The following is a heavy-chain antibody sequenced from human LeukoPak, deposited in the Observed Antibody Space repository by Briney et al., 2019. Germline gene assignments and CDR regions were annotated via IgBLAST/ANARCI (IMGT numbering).Heavy chain of an antibody. CDR1: GGSISSYY. V-gene: IGHV4-59*08. J-gene: IGHJ4*02. CDR3: ARQAGSPWYFDY. Sequence: SETLSLTCTVSGGSISSYYWSWIRQPPGKGLEWIGYIYYSGSTNYNPSLKSRITISVDTSKNQISLKLSSVTAADTAVYYCARQAGSPWYFDYWGQGTLVTVSS. CDR2: IYYSGST. D-gene: IGHD1-26*01.